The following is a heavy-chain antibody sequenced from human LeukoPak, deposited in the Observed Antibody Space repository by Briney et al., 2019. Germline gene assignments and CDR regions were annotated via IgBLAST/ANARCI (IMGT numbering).Heavy chain of an antibody. CDR3: AKDPDYYDSSGYYDY. J-gene: IGHJ4*02. V-gene: IGHV3-23*01. Sequence: GGSPRLSCAASGFTFSSYAMSWVRQAPGKGLEWVSAISGSGGSTYYADSVKGRFTISRDNSKNTLYLQMNSLRAEDTAVYYCAKDPDYYDSSGYYDYWGQGTLVTVSS. CDR1: GFTFSSYA. CDR2: ISGSGGST. D-gene: IGHD3-22*01.